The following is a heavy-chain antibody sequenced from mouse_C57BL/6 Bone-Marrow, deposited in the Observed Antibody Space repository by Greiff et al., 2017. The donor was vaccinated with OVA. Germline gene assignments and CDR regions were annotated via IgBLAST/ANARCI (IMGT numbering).Heavy chain of an antibody. D-gene: IGHD1-1*01. CDR3: AREGSNAYAMDY. CDR1: GFTFSSYA. J-gene: IGHJ4*01. Sequence: EVMLVESGGGLVKPGGSLKLSCAASGFTFSSYAMSWVRQTPEKRLEWVATISDGGSYTYYPDNVKGRFTISRDNAKNNLYLQMSNLKSEDTAMYYCAREGSNAYAMDYWGQGTSVTVSS. CDR2: ISDGGSYT. V-gene: IGHV5-4*01.